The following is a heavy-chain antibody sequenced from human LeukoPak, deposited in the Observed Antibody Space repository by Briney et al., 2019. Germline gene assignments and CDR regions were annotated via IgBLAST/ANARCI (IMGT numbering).Heavy chain of an antibody. CDR3: ARDYPPD. Sequence: GGSLRLSCAASGFTFSNYWMHWVRQAPGKGLVWVSRINTDGSRITYADSVKGRFTISRDNAMNTLYLQMNSLSAEDTAVYYCARDYPPDWGQGTLVTVSA. J-gene: IGHJ4*02. CDR1: GFTFSNYW. CDR2: INTDGSRI. V-gene: IGHV3-74*01.